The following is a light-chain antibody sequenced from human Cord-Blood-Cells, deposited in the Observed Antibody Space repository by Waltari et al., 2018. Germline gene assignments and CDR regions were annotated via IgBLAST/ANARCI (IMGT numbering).Light chain of an antibody. V-gene: IGLV2-23*01. CDR1: SMDVRCYNL. Sequence: SALTQPASASGSPGQPITICCTGTSMDVRCYNLVPWYQQHPGKAPKLMIYEGSKRPSGVSNRFSGSKSGNTASLTISGLQAEDEADYYCCSYAGSSTWVFGGGTKLTVL. CDR2: EGS. J-gene: IGLJ3*02. CDR3: CSYAGSSTWV.